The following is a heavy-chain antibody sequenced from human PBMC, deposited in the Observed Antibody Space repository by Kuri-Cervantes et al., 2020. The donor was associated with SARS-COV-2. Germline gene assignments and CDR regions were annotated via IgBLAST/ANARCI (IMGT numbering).Heavy chain of an antibody. CDR3: ATPAPEYGGNSGGWVF. D-gene: IGHD4-23*01. J-gene: IGHJ4*02. CDR1: GLTFTRYW. V-gene: IGHV3-7*01. Sequence: GESLKISCAASGLTFTRYWMNWVRQAPGKGLEWVATIKGDGSEKYYVESVKGRFTVSRDNAKNSLYLQMNSLRAEDTAVYYCATPAPEYGGNSGGWVFWGQGTLVTVSS. CDR2: IKGDGSEK.